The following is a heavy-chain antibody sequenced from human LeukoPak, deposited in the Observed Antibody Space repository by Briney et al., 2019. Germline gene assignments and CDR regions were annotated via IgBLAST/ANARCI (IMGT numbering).Heavy chain of an antibody. V-gene: IGHV4-38-2*02. CDR3: AREIPDYASYYYMDV. D-gene: IGHD4-17*01. CDR1: GYSISSGYY. CDR2: IYHSGST. Sequence: SETLSLTCAVSGYSISSGYYWGWIRQPPGKGLEWIGSIYHSGSTYYNPSLKRRVTISVDTSKNQFSLKLSSVTAADTAVYYCAREIPDYASYYYMDVWGKGPTVTVSS. J-gene: IGHJ6*03.